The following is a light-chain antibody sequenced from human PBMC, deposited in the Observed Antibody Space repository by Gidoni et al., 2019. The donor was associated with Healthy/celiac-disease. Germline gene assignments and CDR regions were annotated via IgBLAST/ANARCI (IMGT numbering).Light chain of an antibody. Sequence: EIVLTQSPATLSLSPGERATLSCRASQSVSSYLAWYPQKPGQAPRLLIYDASNRATGIPARFSGSGSGTDFTLTISSLAPEDFAVYYCQQRSNWPRTFGQGTKVEIK. CDR2: DAS. CDR1: QSVSSY. J-gene: IGKJ1*01. CDR3: QQRSNWPRT. V-gene: IGKV3-11*01.